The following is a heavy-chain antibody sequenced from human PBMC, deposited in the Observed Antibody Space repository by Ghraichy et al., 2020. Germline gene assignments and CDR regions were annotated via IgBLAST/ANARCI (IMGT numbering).Heavy chain of an antibody. CDR2: ISTRGTNI. CDR1: GFIFSDFY. V-gene: IGHV3-11*01. J-gene: IGHJ4*02. Sequence: GESLNISCVASGFIFSDFYMTWVRQAPGKGLEWLSYISTRGTNIQYADSVRGRFTVSRDDAENSLYLQMNSLRVEDTAVYYCARRHGYFDYWGRGTLVAVSS. CDR3: ARRHGYFDY.